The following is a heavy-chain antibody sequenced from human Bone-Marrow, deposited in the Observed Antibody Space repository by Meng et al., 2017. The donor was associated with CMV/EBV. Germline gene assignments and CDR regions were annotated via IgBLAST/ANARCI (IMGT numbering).Heavy chain of an antibody. V-gene: IGHV1-58*01. CDR2: IVGGSGYT. CDR1: GFSFTNAA. CDR3: AREYDTIGNYGMDV. D-gene: IGHD1-26*01. Sequence: SVKVSCKASGFSFTNAAVQWVRQARGEPLEWIGRIVGGSGYTSYAQKLQGRVTITRDMATSTAYMERRSLRSDDTAVYYCAREYDTIGNYGMDVWGQGTTVTVSS. J-gene: IGHJ6*02.